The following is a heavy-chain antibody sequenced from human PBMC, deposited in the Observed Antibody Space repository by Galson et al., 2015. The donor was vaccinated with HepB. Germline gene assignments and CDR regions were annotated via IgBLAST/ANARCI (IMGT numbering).Heavy chain of an antibody. CDR3: ARVLHGSGSYDYYYYYGMDV. V-gene: IGHV7-4-1*02. D-gene: IGHD3-10*01. Sequence: FTSYAMNWVRQAPGQGLEWMGWINTITGNPTYAQGSTGRFVFSLDTSVSTAYLQISSLKAEDTAVYYCARVLHGSGSYDYYYYYGMDVWGQGTTVTVSS. J-gene: IGHJ6*02. CDR1: FTSYA. CDR2: INTITGNP.